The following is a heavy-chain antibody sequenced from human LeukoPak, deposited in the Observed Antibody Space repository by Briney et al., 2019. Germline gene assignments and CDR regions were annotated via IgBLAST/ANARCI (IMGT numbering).Heavy chain of an antibody. CDR2: IIPIFGTA. D-gene: IGHD1-26*01. Sequence: SVKVSCKASGGTFSSYAISWVRQAPGQGLEWMGRIIPIFGTANYAQKFQGRVTITTDESTRTAYMELSSLRSEDTAVYYCASSPIYSGSYYGYFQHWGQGTLVTVSS. CDR1: GGTFSSYA. J-gene: IGHJ1*01. CDR3: ASSPIYSGSYYGYFQH. V-gene: IGHV1-69*05.